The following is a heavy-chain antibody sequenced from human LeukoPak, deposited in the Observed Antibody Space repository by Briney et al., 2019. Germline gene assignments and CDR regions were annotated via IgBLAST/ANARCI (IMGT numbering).Heavy chain of an antibody. CDR3: ARAPRDSNGYSDAFDI. Sequence: SETLSLTCTVSGDSVNNHFWSWIRQSPGKGLEWIGYINYSGTTNYKPSLKTRVSISADTSKNQFSLKVTSVTAADTAVYYCARAPRDSNGYSDAFDIWGQGIIVTVSA. V-gene: IGHV4-59*02. CDR1: GDSVNNHF. D-gene: IGHD3-22*01. J-gene: IGHJ3*02. CDR2: INYSGTT.